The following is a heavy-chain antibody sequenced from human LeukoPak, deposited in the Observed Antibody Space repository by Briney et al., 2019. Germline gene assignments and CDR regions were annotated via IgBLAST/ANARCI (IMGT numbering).Heavy chain of an antibody. Sequence: ASVKVSCKASGYTFTSYGISWVRQAPGQGLEWMGWISAYNGNTNYAQKLQGRVTMTTDTSTSTAYMELRSLRSDDTAVYYCARDDRGYCSSTSCPYFDYWGQGTLVTVSS. J-gene: IGHJ4*02. CDR2: ISAYNGNT. V-gene: IGHV1-18*01. CDR3: ARDDRGYCSSTSCPYFDY. D-gene: IGHD2-2*01. CDR1: GYTFTSYG.